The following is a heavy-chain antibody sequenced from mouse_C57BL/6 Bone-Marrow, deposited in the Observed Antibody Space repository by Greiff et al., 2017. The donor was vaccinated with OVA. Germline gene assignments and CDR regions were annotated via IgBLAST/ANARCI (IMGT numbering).Heavy chain of an antibody. Sequence: EVQLVESGGGLVQPGGSLKLSCAASGFTFSDFYMYWIRQTPEKRLEWVAYISNGGGSTYYPDTVKGRFTISIDNAKNTLYLHMSRLKSEDTAMYYCARLDAMDYWGQGTSVTVSS. CDR2: ISNGGGST. CDR1: GFTFSDFY. J-gene: IGHJ4*01. V-gene: IGHV5-12*01. CDR3: ARLDAMDY.